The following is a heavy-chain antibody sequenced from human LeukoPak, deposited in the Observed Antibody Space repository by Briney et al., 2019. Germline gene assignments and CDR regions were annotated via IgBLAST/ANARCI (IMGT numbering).Heavy chain of an antibody. CDR2: IYSGGST. CDR1: GFTVSSNY. CDR3: ASYDSSGSPYYYYGMDV. V-gene: IGHV3-53*01. Sequence: GGSLRLSCAASGFTVSSNYMSWVRQAPGKGLEWVSVIYSGGSTYYVDSVKGRFTISRDNSKNTLYLQMNSLRAEDTAVYYCASYDSSGSPYYYYGMDVWGQGTTVTVSS. J-gene: IGHJ6*02. D-gene: IGHD3-22*01.